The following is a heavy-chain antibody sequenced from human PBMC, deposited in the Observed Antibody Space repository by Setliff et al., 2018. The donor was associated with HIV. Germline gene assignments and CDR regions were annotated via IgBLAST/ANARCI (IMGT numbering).Heavy chain of an antibody. CDR2: IYYSGNT. V-gene: IGHV4-39*07. J-gene: IGHJ1*01. D-gene: IGHD6-13*01. CDR3: ARVPTSSWYGTTQRTKEYCHQ. CDR1: GGSIKSSSYY. Sequence: SETLSLTCTVSGGSIKSSSYYWGWIRQPPGKGLEWIGSIYYSGNTYYNPSLKSRVTISEETSRNQFSLRLSSVTAADTAIYYCARVPTSSWYGTTQRTKEYCHQWGQGTLVTVSS.